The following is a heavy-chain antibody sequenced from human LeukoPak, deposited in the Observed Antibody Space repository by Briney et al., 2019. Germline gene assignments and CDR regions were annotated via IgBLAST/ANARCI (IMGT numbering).Heavy chain of an antibody. J-gene: IGHJ4*02. V-gene: IGHV3-21*01. Sequence: PGGSLRLSCAASGFTLSSYSMNWVRQAPGKGLEWVSSISSSSSYIYYADSVKGRFTISRDNAKNSLYLQMNSLRAEDTAVYYCARDTFGRGIFDYWGQGTLVTVSS. CDR2: ISSSSSYI. D-gene: IGHD3-16*01. CDR3: ARDTFGRGIFDY. CDR1: GFTLSSYS.